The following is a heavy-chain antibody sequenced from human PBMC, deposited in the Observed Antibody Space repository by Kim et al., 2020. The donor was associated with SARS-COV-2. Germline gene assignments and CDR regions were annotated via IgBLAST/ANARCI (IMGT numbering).Heavy chain of an antibody. V-gene: IGHV4-59*13. Sequence: SETLSLTCTVSGGSISSFYWSWVRQPQGKGLEWVGYIYYSDSNNYHTSPKSRDTIPVDTSKNQLSLKLSSVTAADTGVDSFAGEGRGSSWYVEADDIWGQGTMVTVS. CDR2: IYYSDSN. J-gene: IGHJ3*02. CDR3: AGEGRGSSWYVEADDI. D-gene: IGHD6-13*01. CDR1: GGSISSFY.